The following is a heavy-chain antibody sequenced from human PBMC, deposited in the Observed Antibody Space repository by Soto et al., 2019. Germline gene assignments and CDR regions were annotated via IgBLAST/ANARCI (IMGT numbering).Heavy chain of an antibody. D-gene: IGHD5-12*01. V-gene: IGHV1-58*02. CDR1: GFTFTSSA. J-gene: IGHJ4*02. CDR2: IVVGSGNT. Sequence: ASVKVSCKASGFTFTSSAMQWVRQARGQRLEWIGWIVVGSGNTNYAQKFQERVTITRDMSTSTAYMELSSLRSEDTAVYYCAASYYSGYDYALLFDYWGQGTLVTVSS. CDR3: AASYYSGYDYALLFDY.